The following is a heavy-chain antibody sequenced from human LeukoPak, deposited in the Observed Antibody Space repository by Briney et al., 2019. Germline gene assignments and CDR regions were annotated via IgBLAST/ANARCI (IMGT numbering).Heavy chain of an antibody. Sequence: GASVKVSCKASGYTFTSYDIDWVRQATGQGREWMGWMNPNSGNTGYAQKFQGRVTITRNTSISTAYMELSSLRSEDTAVYYCARRRYNGCFDPWGQGTLVTVSS. J-gene: IGHJ5*02. CDR3: ARRRYNGCFDP. D-gene: IGHD1-14*01. CDR2: MNPNSGNT. V-gene: IGHV1-8*03. CDR1: GYTFTSYD.